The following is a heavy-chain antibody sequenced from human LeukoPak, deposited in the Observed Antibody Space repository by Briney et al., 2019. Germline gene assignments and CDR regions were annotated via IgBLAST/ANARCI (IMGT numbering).Heavy chain of an antibody. J-gene: IGHJ5*02. V-gene: IGHV4-34*01. CDR1: GGSLSGYY. D-gene: IGHD2-2*01. Sequence: SQTMSPTSAVYGGSLSGYYWSWSRQPQGKGLEWIGEINNSGSTNNNPSLKSRVTISVDTSKTQFSLKLSSVTAADTAVYYCARGPIVVVPAAERNWLDPCGQGTLVTVSS. CDR2: INNSGST. CDR3: ARGPIVVVPAAERNWLDP.